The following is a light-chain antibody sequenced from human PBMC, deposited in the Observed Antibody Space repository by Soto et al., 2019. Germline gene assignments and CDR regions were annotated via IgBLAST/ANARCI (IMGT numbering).Light chain of an antibody. CDR1: HDVSRN. Sequence: DIQMTQSPSSLSASVGDRVTIACQSSHDVSRNLNWFQQKPGEAPKLLIYDASNLERGVPSRFSASGSGTDFTFNISSLQPEDVATYYCQQYNSMLSFGGGTEIELK. V-gene: IGKV1-33*01. J-gene: IGKJ4*01. CDR2: DAS. CDR3: QQYNSMLS.